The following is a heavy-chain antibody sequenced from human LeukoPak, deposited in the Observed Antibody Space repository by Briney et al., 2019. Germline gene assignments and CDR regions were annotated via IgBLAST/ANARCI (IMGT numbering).Heavy chain of an antibody. J-gene: IGHJ6*02. V-gene: IGHV5-51*01. Sequence: PGESLQISCKASGYRFTRYWIAWVRPMPGKGLEWMGIIYPGDSDIRYSPSFQGQVTISADKSVSTVYLQWSSLKASDTATYYCARLTGLYYYGLDVWGQGTTVTVSS. CDR3: ARLTGLYYYGLDV. CDR2: IYPGDSDI. CDR1: GYRFTRYW.